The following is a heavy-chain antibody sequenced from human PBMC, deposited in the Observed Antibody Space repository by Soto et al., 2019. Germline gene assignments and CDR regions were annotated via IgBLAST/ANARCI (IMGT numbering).Heavy chain of an antibody. CDR3: AKDITAVGGYSCSWSSDY. V-gene: IGHV3-43*01. CDR2: ISWDGGST. D-gene: IGHD6-13*01. J-gene: IGHJ4*02. CDR1: GFTFDDYT. Sequence: GGSLRLSCAASGFTFDDYTMHWVRQAPGKGLEWVSLISWDGGSTYYADSVKGRFTITRDNSKNSLYLQMNSLRTEDTALYYCAKDITAVGGYSCSWSSDYWGQGTLVTVSS.